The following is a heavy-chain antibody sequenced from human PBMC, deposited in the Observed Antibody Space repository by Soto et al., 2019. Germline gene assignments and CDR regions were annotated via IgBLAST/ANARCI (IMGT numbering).Heavy chain of an antibody. J-gene: IGHJ6*02. V-gene: IGHV1-18*01. D-gene: IGHD2-8*01. Sequence: ASVKVSCKASGYTFTIYGISWVRQAPGQGLEWMGWISAYNGNTNYAQKLQGRVTMTVDTSTTTAYMELRSLTSDDRAVYYCAKNGQPPYYYYGMDVWGQGTTVTVSS. CDR2: ISAYNGNT. CDR3: AKNGQPPYYYYGMDV. CDR1: GYTFTIYG.